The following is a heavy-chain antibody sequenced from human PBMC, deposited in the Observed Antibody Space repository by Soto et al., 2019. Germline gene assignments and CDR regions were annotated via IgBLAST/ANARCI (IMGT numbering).Heavy chain of an antibody. Sequence: ASVKVSCKASGYTFTSYAMNWVRRAPGQRLEWMGWINAGNGNTKYSQKFKGRVTITRDTSASTAYMELSSLRSEDSAVYYCARGLNGYLHYFDYWGQGTLVTVSS. CDR2: INAGNGNT. J-gene: IGHJ4*02. D-gene: IGHD5-18*01. CDR1: GYTFTSYA. CDR3: ARGLNGYLHYFDY. V-gene: IGHV1-3*01.